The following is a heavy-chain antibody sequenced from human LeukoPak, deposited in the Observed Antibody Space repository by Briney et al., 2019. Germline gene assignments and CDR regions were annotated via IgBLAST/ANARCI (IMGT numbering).Heavy chain of an antibody. V-gene: IGHV4-34*01. CDR1: GASFGGYY. D-gene: IGHD4-17*01. CDR2: INHSGST. J-gene: IGHJ3*02. CDR3: AEYGDYAFDI. Sequence: PSATLSPTRAVYGASFGGYYSSSTSQQPRNWLEWIGEINHSGSTNYSPSLKSRVTISVDTSKNQFSLKLSSVTAADTAVYYCAEYGDYAFDIWGQGTMVTVSS.